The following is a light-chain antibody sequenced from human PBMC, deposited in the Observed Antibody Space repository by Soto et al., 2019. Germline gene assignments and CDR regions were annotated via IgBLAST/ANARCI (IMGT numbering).Light chain of an antibody. CDR2: GNN. J-gene: IGLJ2*01. CDR3: QSHDTSLSGSV. V-gene: IGLV1-40*01. Sequence: QLVLTQPPSVSGAPGQRVTISCTGSRSNIGAGYDVHWYQQLPGTAPKLLIYGNNNRPSGVPDRFSGSKSGTSASLAITGLQAEDEADYYCQSHDTSLSGSVFGGGTKVTVL. CDR1: RSNIGAGYD.